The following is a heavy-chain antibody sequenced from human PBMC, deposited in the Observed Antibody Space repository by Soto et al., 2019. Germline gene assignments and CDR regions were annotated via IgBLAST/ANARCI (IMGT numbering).Heavy chain of an antibody. D-gene: IGHD6-13*01. Sequence: GESLKISCKGSGYNFNRYWIGWVRQMPGKGLEWMGVIYPGDSDTRYSPSLQGQVTISADKSSSAAYLQWSSLQASDTATYYCARSLVNGTYDAFDIWGQGKMVTISS. CDR2: IYPGDSDT. CDR1: GYNFNRYW. V-gene: IGHV5-51*01. J-gene: IGHJ3*02. CDR3: ARSLVNGTYDAFDI.